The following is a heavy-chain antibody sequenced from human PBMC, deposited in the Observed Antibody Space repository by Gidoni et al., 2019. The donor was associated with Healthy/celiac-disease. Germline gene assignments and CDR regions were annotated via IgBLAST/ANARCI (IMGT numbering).Heavy chain of an antibody. Sequence: QVQLVESGGGVVQPGRSLRLSCAASGFTFSSYGMHWVRQAPGKGLEWVAVISYDGSNKYYADSVKGRFTISRDNSKNTLYLQMNSLRAEDTAVYYCARRGVVVVTQDYYYGMDVWGQGTTVTVSS. CDR1: GFTFSSYG. J-gene: IGHJ6*02. CDR3: ARRGVVVVTQDYYYGMDV. CDR2: ISYDGSNK. D-gene: IGHD2-15*01. V-gene: IGHV3-30*03.